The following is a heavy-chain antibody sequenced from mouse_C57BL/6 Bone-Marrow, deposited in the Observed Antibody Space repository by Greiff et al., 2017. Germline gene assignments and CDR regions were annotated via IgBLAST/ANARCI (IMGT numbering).Heavy chain of an antibody. J-gene: IGHJ4*01. CDR2: IYPRSGNT. V-gene: IGHV1-81*01. Sequence: VQLQQSGAELARPGASVKLSCKASGYTFTSYGISWVKQRTGQGLEWIGEIYPRSGNTYYNEKFKGKATLTADKSSSTAYMELRSLTSEDSAVYFCANDYGSSYDLLYAMDYWGQGTSVTVSS. CDR1: GYTFTSYG. CDR3: ANDYGSSYDLLYAMDY. D-gene: IGHD1-1*01.